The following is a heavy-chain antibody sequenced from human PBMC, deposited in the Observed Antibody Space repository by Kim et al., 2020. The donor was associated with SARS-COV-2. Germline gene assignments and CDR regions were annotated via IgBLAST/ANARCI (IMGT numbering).Heavy chain of an antibody. Sequence: GGSLRLSCAASGFTFSSYWMSWVRQAPGKGLEWVANIKQDGSEKYYVDSVKGRFTISRDNAKNSLYLQMNSLRAEDTAVYYCARDESRNYDFWSGYYTGYYYGMGVWGQGTTVTVSS. CDR3: ARDESRNYDFWSGYYTGYYYGMGV. D-gene: IGHD3-3*01. V-gene: IGHV3-7*01. CDR2: IKQDGSEK. CDR1: GFTFSSYW. J-gene: IGHJ6*02.